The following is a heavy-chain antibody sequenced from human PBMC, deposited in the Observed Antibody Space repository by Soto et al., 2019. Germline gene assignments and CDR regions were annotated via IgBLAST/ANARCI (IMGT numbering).Heavy chain of an antibody. Sequence: GGSLRLSCAASGFTFDDYAMHWVRQAPGKGLEWVSGISWNSGSIGYADSVKGRFTISRDNAKNSLYLQMNSLRAEDTALYYCAKANSWYNWFDPWGQGTLVTVSS. CDR1: GFTFDDYA. V-gene: IGHV3-9*01. CDR3: AKANSWYNWFDP. D-gene: IGHD6-13*01. CDR2: ISWNSGSI. J-gene: IGHJ5*02.